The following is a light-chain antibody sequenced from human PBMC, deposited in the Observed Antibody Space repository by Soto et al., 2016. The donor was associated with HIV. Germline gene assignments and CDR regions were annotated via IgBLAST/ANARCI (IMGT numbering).Light chain of an antibody. V-gene: IGLV3-19*01. CDR1: SLRSYY. CDR3: NSRGSSGKHVV. J-gene: IGLJ2*01. Sequence: SSELTQDPAVSVALGQTVRITCQGDSLRSYYASWYQQRPGQAPVLVIYDTNNRPSGIPDRFSGSSSGNTASLTITGAQAEDEADYYCNSRGSSGKHVVFGGGTKLTVL. CDR2: DTN.